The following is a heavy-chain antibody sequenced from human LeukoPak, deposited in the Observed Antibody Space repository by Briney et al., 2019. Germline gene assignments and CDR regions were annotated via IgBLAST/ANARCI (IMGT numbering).Heavy chain of an antibody. CDR1: GGSISSYY. CDR3: ARVLSGGGYYYNYMAV. CDR2: IYSSGST. Sequence: SETLSLTCTVSGGSISSYYRIWIRQPAGKGLEWIGRIYSSGSTDYNPSLKSRVTMSIDTSKNQFSLKLSSVTAADTAVYYCARVLSGGGYYYNYMAVWGKGTTVTVSS. J-gene: IGHJ6*03. D-gene: IGHD2-15*01. V-gene: IGHV4-4*07.